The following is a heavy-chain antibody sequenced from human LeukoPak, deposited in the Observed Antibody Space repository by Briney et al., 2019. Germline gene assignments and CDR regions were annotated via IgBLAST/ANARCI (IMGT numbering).Heavy chain of an antibody. V-gene: IGHV3-30-3*01. D-gene: IGHD5-18*01. CDR3: AAETTFRGYSYGFAFDY. CDR1: GFTFSSDA. Sequence: GRSLRLSCAASGFTFSSDAMHWVRQAPGKGLEWVAVISYDGSNKYYADSVKGRFTISRDNSKNTLYLQMNSLRAEDTAVYYCAAETTFRGYSYGFAFDYWGQGTLVTVSS. J-gene: IGHJ4*02. CDR2: ISYDGSNK.